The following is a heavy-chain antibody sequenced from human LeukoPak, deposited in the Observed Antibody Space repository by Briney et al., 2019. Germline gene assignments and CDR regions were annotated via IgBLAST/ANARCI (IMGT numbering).Heavy chain of an antibody. CDR1: GFTFSSYA. J-gene: IGHJ4*02. D-gene: IGHD3-22*01. CDR3: AKASAMIVVVSKHFDY. CDR2: ISGSGGST. Sequence: GGSLRLSCAASGFTFSSYAMGWVRQAPGKGLEWVSTISGSGGSTYSADSVKGRFTISRDNSKNTLYLQMNSLRAEDTAVYYCAKASAMIVVVSKHFDYWGQGTLVTVSS. V-gene: IGHV3-23*01.